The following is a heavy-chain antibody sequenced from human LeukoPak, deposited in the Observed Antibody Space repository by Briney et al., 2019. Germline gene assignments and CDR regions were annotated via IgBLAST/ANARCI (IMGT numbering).Heavy chain of an antibody. D-gene: IGHD4-11*01. CDR1: GCTFSDYY. J-gene: IGHJ4*02. CDR3: AREGYSNYATERWFDY. CDR2: INPNSGGT. V-gene: IGHV1-2*02. Sequence: GASVKVSCKASGCTFSDYYMHWVRQAPGQGLEWMGWINPNSGGTNYAQKFQGRVTMTRDTSISTAYMELSRLRSDDTAVYYCAREGYSNYATERWFDYWGQGTLVTVSS.